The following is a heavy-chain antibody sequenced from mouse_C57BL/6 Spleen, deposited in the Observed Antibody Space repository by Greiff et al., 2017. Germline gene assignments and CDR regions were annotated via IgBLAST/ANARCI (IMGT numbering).Heavy chain of an antibody. J-gene: IGHJ1*03. CDR3: AREDYDVDWYFDV. D-gene: IGHD2-4*01. Sequence: EVKLMESGGGLVKPGGSLKLSCAASGFTFSSYTMSWVRQTPEKRLEWVATISGGGGNTYYPDSVKGRFTISRDNAKNTLYLQMSSLRSEDTALYYCAREDYDVDWYFDVWGTGTTVTVSS. V-gene: IGHV5-9*01. CDR2: ISGGGGNT. CDR1: GFTFSSYT.